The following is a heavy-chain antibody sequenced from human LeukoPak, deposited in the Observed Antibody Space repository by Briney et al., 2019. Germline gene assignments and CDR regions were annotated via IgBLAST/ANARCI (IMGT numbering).Heavy chain of an antibody. V-gene: IGHV3-7*04. J-gene: IGHJ5*02. Sequence: DSVKGRFTISRDNAKNSLYLQMNSLRAEDTAVYYCAGSEDRLGASWFDPWGQGTLVTVSS. CDR3: AGSEDRLGASWFDP. D-gene: IGHD1-26*01.